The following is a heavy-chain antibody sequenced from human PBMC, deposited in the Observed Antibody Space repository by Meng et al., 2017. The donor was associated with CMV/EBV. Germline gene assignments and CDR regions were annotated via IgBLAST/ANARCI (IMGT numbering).Heavy chain of an antibody. D-gene: IGHD3-16*01. V-gene: IGHV1-8*01. CDR2: MNPNSGNT. J-gene: IGHJ3*02. CDR1: GYTFTSYD. Sequence: ASVKVSCKASGYTFTSYDINWVRQATGQGLEWMGWMNPNSGNTGYAQKFQGRVTMTRNTSISTAYMELSSLRSEDTAVYSCARVGVSLDAFDIWGQGTMVTVSS. CDR3: ARVGVSLDAFDI.